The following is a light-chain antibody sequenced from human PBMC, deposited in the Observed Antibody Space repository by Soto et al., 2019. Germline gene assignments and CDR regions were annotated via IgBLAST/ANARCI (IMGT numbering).Light chain of an antibody. CDR2: DAS. Sequence: DIQMTQSPCTPSGTLGDRVTITCRASQRISTWLAWYQQKPGKAPKLLISDASSLETGVPSRFSGSGSGTEFTLTINSLQPDDFATYYCQQYKSYWTFGQGTKVDIK. CDR1: QRISTW. V-gene: IGKV1-5*01. CDR3: QQYKSYWT. J-gene: IGKJ1*01.